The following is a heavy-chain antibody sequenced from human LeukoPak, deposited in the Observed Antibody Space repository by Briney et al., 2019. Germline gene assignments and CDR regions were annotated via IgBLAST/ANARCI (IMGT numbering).Heavy chain of an antibody. V-gene: IGHV1-2*02. CDR1: GYTFTGYY. Sequence: SVKLSCKASGYTFTGYYMHWVRLAPGQGLEWMGWVNPYIDGTNYAQKFQGRVTMTRDTSISTAYMELSRLRSDDTAVYYCASENITISGVVNKRYYYYGMDVWGQGTTVTVSS. CDR3: ASENITISGVVNKRYYYYGMDV. CDR2: VNPYIDGT. J-gene: IGHJ6*02. D-gene: IGHD3-3*01.